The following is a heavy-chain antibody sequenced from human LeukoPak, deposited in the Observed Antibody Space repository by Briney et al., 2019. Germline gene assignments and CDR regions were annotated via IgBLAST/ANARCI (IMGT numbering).Heavy chain of an antibody. D-gene: IGHD4-17*01. CDR3: TTGTLTSDY. CDR1: GFNFNNAW. Sequence: PGGSLRLSCAASGFNFNNAWMNWVRQAPGKGLEWVGRIKSKSDGGTTDNAAPVKGRFTISKDDSKNTLYLQMNSLKTEDTGIYYYTTGTLTSDYWGQGTLVTVSS. J-gene: IGHJ4*02. CDR2: IKSKSDGGTT. V-gene: IGHV3-15*01.